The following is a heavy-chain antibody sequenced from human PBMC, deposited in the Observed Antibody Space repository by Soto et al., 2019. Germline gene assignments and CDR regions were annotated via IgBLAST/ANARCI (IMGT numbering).Heavy chain of an antibody. CDR1: GYTFTNYG. V-gene: IGHV1-18*01. D-gene: IGHD3-3*01. CDR2: ISAYNGNT. CDR3: ARDILEWITSVGGY. J-gene: IGHJ4*02. Sequence: QVQLVQSGAEVKKPGASVKVSCKASGYTFTNYGINWVRQAPGQGLEWMGWISAYNGNTNYAQKLQGRVTMTTDTSTRTAYMELRSLTSDDTAVYYCARDILEWITSVGGYWGQGTLVTVSS.